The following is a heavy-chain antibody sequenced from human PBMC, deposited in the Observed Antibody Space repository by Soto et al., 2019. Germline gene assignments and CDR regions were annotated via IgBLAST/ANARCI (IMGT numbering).Heavy chain of an antibody. Sequence: SETLSLTCAVYGGSFSGYYWTWIRQPPGKGLEWIGEINHSGSTNYNPSLKSRVTISVDTSKNQFSLKLSSVTAADTAVYYCARGSGLTYFDYWGQGTLVTVSS. CDR2: INHSGST. CDR3: ARGSGLTYFDY. D-gene: IGHD3-10*01. CDR1: GGSFSGYY. V-gene: IGHV4-34*01. J-gene: IGHJ4*02.